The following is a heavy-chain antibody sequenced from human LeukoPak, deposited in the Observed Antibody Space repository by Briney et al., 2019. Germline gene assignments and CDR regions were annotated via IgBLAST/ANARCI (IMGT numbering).Heavy chain of an antibody. J-gene: IGHJ4*02. CDR3: ARDGSGSYSKLDS. CDR1: GGPFSGYY. V-gene: IGHV4-34*01. Sequence: SSETLSLTCAVYGGPFSGYYWSWIRQPPGKGLEWIGEINHSGSTNYNPSLKSRVTMSVDTSKNQFSLKLSSVTAADTAVYYCARDGSGSYSKLDSWGQGTLVTVSS. CDR2: INHSGST. D-gene: IGHD3-10*01.